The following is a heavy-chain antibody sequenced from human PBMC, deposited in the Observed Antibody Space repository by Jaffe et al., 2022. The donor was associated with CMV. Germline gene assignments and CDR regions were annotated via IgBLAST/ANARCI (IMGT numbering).Heavy chain of an antibody. Sequence: QVQLVQSGAEVKKPGASVKVSCKASGYTFTGYYMHWVRQAPGQGLEWMGWINPNSGGTNYAQKFQGWVTMTRDTSISTAYMELSRLRSDDTAVYYCAREGVAAAGTAYYYYMDVWGKGTTVTVSS. CDR2: INPNSGGT. J-gene: IGHJ6*03. D-gene: IGHD6-13*01. V-gene: IGHV1-2*04. CDR1: GYTFTGYY. CDR3: AREGVAAAGTAYYYYMDV.